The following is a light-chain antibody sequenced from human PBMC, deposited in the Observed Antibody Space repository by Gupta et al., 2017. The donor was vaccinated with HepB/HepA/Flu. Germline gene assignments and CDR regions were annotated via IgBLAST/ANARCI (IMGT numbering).Light chain of an antibody. J-gene: IGKJ1*01. CDR3: QQSDSTPWT. CDR1: QSISSY. CDR2: AAS. V-gene: IGKV1-39*01. Sequence: DIQMTQSPSSLSASVGDRVTITCRASQSISSYLNWYQQKPGKAPKLLIYAASSLQSGVPSRFTGSASATDFTLTISMLQPEDFATYYCQQSDSTPWTFGQGTRVEIK.